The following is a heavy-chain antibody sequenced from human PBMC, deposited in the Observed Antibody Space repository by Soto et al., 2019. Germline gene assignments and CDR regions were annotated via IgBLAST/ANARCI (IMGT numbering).Heavy chain of an antibody. CDR2: INHSGGT. J-gene: IGHJ4*02. V-gene: IGHV4-34*01. CDR3: ARLAVAATRTKDY. D-gene: IGHD6-19*01. Sequence: QVQLQQWGAGLLKPSETLSLTCAVYGGSFSDDYWTWIRQPPGKGLEWIGEINHSGGTKYNPSLKSRVPFSVDTSKTQFSLKLTFLTAADTAVYYCARLAVAATRTKDYWGQGTLVTVSS. CDR1: GGSFSDDY.